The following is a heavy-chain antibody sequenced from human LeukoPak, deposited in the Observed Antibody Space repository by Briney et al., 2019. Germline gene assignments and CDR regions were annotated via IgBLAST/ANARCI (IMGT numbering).Heavy chain of an antibody. Sequence: SETLSLTCTVSGGSISSYYWGWIRQPAGKGLEWIGRIYTSGSTNYNPSLKSRVTMSVDTSKNQFSLKLSSVTAADTAVYYCASGARSTNTIFGVVIMGTAGGAFDIWGQGTMVTVSS. CDR2: IYTSGST. D-gene: IGHD3-3*01. CDR3: ASGARSTNTIFGVVIMGTAGGAFDI. CDR1: GGSISSYY. J-gene: IGHJ3*02. V-gene: IGHV4-4*07.